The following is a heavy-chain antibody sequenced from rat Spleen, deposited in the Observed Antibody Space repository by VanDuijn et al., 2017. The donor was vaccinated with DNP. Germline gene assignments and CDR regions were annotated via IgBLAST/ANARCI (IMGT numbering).Heavy chain of an antibody. CDR2: ISTSGGTT. V-gene: IGHV5-25*01. CDR3: VRHVDY. CDR1: GFIFSNYD. J-gene: IGHJ2*01. Sequence: EVQLVESGGDLVQPGRSLKLSCVASGFIFSNYDMAWVRQAPTKGLEWVASISTSGGTTYYRDSVKGRFTVFRDNAKSTLYLQMDSLRSEDTATYYCVRHVDYWGQGVMVTVSS.